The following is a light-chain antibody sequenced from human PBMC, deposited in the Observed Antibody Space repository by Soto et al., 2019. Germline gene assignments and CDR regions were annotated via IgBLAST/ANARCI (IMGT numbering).Light chain of an antibody. J-gene: IGLJ2*01. CDR1: SSNIGAGYD. CDR2: GNS. V-gene: IGLV1-40*01. CDR3: QSSDSSLSVV. Sequence: QAVVTQPPSVSGAPGQRVTISCTGSSSNIGAGYDVHWYQQLPGTAPKLLIYGNSNRPSGVPDRCSGSKSGTSASLAITGLQAEDEADYYCQSSDSSLSVVFGGGTKLTV.